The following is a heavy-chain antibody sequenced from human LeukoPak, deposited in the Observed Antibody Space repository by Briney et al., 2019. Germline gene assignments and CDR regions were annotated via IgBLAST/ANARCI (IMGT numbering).Heavy chain of an antibody. Sequence: GGSLRLSCAASGFTFSSYEMIWVRRAPGKGLEWASYISSSGSTIYYADSVKGRFTISRDNAKNSLYLQMNSLRAEDTAVYYCARVRAARYFDYWGQGTLVTVSS. CDR1: GFTFSSYE. J-gene: IGHJ4*02. D-gene: IGHD6-6*01. V-gene: IGHV3-48*03. CDR2: ISSSGSTI. CDR3: ARVRAARYFDY.